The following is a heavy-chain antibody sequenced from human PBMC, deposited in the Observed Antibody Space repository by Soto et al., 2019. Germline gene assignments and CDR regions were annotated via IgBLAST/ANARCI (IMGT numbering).Heavy chain of an antibody. CDR3: ARESVGSSGWYEYNWFDP. D-gene: IGHD6-19*01. J-gene: IGHJ5*02. CDR1: GFTFSSYA. CDR2: ISSNGGST. Sequence: EVQLVESGGGLVQPGGSLRLSCAASGFTFSSYAMHWVRQAPGKGLEYVSAISSNGGSTYYANSVKGRFTISRDNSNNTLYLQMGSLRAEDMAVYYCARESVGSSGWYEYNWFDPWGQGTLVTVSS. V-gene: IGHV3-64*01.